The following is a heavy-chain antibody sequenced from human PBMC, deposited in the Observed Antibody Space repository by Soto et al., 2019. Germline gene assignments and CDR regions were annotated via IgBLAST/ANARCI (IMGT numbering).Heavy chain of an antibody. Sequence: GGSLRLSCAASGFTFSSYSMNWVRQAPGKGLEWVSYISSSSSTIYYADSVKGRFTISRDNAKNSLYLQMNSLRAEDTAVYYCARFNLGVHYDILTGYYMGAFDIWGQGTMVTVSS. V-gene: IGHV3-48*01. D-gene: IGHD3-9*01. CDR3: ARFNLGVHYDILTGYYMGAFDI. J-gene: IGHJ3*02. CDR1: GFTFSSYS. CDR2: ISSSSSTI.